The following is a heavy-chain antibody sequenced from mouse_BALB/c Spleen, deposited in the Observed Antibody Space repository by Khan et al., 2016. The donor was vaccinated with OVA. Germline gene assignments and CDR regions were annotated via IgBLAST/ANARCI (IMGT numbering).Heavy chain of an antibody. CDR3: TRWSYWFAY. CDR2: IYPRSGSP. CDR1: GYTFTNYW. V-gene: IGHV1S22*01. Sequence: LQQSGSELVRPGASVKLSCKASGYTFTNYWIHWVKQRPGQGLEWIGNIYPRSGSPNYDERFKRKATLTVDTSSSTAYMQLSSLTSEDSAVYYCTRWSYWFAYWGRGTLVTVSA. D-gene: IGHD2-12*01. J-gene: IGHJ3*01.